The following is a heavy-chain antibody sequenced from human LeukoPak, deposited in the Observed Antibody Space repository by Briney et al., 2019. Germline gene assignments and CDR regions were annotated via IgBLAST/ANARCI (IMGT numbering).Heavy chain of an antibody. D-gene: IGHD5-12*01. CDR3: ASHAWGGYDYY. Sequence: SETLSLTCTVSGGSISSYYWTWIRQPPGEGLEWIGYIYYRGTTNYNPSLKSRVTISVDTSKNQFSLKLSSVTAADTAVYYCASHAWGGYDYYWGQGTLVTVSS. J-gene: IGHJ4*02. V-gene: IGHV4-59*01. CDR1: GGSISSYY. CDR2: IYYRGTT.